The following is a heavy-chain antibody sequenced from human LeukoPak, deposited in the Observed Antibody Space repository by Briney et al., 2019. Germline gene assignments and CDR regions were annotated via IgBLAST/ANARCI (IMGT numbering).Heavy chain of an antibody. V-gene: IGHV4-31*03. D-gene: IGHD4-11*01. CDR3: VRGIVSDYSNY. Sequence: PSETLSLTCTVSGVSISSGGYFWSWIRQHPGKVLEWIGYIYYSGSTYYNPSLNSRLTISLDTSNNQFSLKLSSVTAADTTVDYCVRGIVSDYSNYWGQGTLVTVSS. CDR1: GVSISSGGYF. J-gene: IGHJ4*02. CDR2: IYYSGST.